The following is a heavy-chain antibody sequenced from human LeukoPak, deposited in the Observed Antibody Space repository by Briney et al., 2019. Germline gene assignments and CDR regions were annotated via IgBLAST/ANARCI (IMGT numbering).Heavy chain of an antibody. CDR1: GGSLSGYY. Sequence: SETLSLTCAVYGGSLSGYYWSWIRQPPGKGLEWIGEINHSGSTNYNPSLKSRVTISVDTSKNQFSLKLSSVTAADTAVYYCARRSTGATVTTGGFDYWGQGTLVTVSS. CDR3: ARRSTGATVTTGGFDY. CDR2: INHSGST. V-gene: IGHV4-34*01. J-gene: IGHJ4*02. D-gene: IGHD4-17*01.